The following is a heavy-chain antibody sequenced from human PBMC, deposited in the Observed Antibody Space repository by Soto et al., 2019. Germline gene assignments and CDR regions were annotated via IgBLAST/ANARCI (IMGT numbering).Heavy chain of an antibody. D-gene: IGHD3-10*01. CDR3: ARGLRRGITMVRGVTKFDY. J-gene: IGHJ4*02. CDR2: INHSGST. CDR1: GGSFSGYY. V-gene: IGHV4-34*01. Sequence: SETLSLTCAVYGGSFSGYYWSWIRQPPGKGLEWIGEINHSGSTNYNPSLKSRVTISVDTSKNQFSLKLSSVTAADTAVYYCARGLRRGITMVRGVTKFDYWGQGTLVTVSS.